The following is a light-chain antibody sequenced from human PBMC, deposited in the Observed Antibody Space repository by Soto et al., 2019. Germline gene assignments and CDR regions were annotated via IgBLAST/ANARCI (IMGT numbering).Light chain of an antibody. CDR3: MQGTPWPPT. Sequence: DVVMTQSPLSLSVTLGQPASISCWSSQSIVYSDGHAYLNWFHQRPGQSPRRLIYQVSKRDSGVPDRFSGSGSGTDFTLKISRVEAEDVGVYYCMQGTPWPPTFGRGTQVEIK. V-gene: IGKV2-30*01. CDR2: QVS. J-gene: IGKJ1*01. CDR1: QSIVYSDGHAY.